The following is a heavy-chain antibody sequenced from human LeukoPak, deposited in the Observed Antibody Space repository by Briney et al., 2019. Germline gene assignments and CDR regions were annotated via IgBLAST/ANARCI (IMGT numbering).Heavy chain of an antibody. Sequence: SETLSLTCTVSGGSISNYYWSWIRQPAGKGLEWIGYIYYSGSTYYNPSLKSRVTLSVDTSKNQFSLKLNSVTAADTAVYYCARDPIYWGQGTPVTVSS. V-gene: IGHV4-59*06. CDR2: IYYSGST. D-gene: IGHD5-24*01. CDR3: ARDPIY. J-gene: IGHJ4*02. CDR1: GGSISNYY.